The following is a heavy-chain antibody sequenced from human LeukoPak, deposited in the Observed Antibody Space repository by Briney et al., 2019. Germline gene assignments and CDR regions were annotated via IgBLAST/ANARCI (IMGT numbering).Heavy chain of an antibody. V-gene: IGHV4-30-4*08. CDR3: ARVRAVAGRGFDY. J-gene: IGHJ4*02. Sequence: PSETLSLTCTVSGGSISSGDYYWSWIRQPPGKGLEWIGYIYYSGSTYYNPSLKSRVTISVDTSKNQFSLKLSSVTAADTAVYYCARVRAVAGRGFDYWGQGTLVTVPS. CDR2: IYYSGST. D-gene: IGHD6-19*01. CDR1: GGSISSGDYY.